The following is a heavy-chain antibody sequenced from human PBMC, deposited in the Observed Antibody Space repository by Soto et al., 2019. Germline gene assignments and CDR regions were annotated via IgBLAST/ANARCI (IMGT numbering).Heavy chain of an antibody. CDR3: ARGSYGAGSDY. CDR2: VVHSVST. D-gene: IGHD3-10*01. J-gene: IGHJ4*02. V-gene: IGHV4-30-2*01. Sequence: QLQLQESGSGLVKPSQTLSLTCAVSGGSISSGGYSWSWIRQPPGQGLEWIGYVVHSVSTSYSPSLKSRVTISIDESKTQFSLKLTSVTAADTAVYYCARGSYGAGSDYWGQGILVTVSS. CDR1: GGSISSGGYS.